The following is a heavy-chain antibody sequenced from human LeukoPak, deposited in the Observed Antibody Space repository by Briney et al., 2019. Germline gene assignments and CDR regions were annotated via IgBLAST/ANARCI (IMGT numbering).Heavy chain of an antibody. CDR2: IIPIFGTA. J-gene: IGHJ3*02. CDR1: GYTFTNYA. D-gene: IGHD1-26*01. V-gene: IGHV1-69*06. Sequence: SVKVSCKASGYTFTNYAISWVRQAPGQGLEWMGGIIPIFGTANYAQKFQGRVTITSDKSTSTAYMELSSLRSEDTAVYYCALVGATYAFDIWGQGTMVTVSS. CDR3: ALVGATYAFDI.